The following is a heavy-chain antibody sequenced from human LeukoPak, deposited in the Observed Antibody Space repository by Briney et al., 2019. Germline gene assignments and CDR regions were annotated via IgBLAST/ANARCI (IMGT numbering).Heavy chain of an antibody. D-gene: IGHD2-2*01. CDR2: ISYDGSNK. V-gene: IGHV3-30*18. CDR1: GFTFSSYG. Sequence: PGGSLRLSCAASGFTFSSYGMHWVRQAPGKGLEWVAVISYDGSNKYYADSVKGRFTISRDNSKNTLYLQMNSLRAEDTAVYYCAKDLCSSTSCYGNYWGQGTLVTVSS. J-gene: IGHJ4*02. CDR3: AKDLCSSTSCYGNY.